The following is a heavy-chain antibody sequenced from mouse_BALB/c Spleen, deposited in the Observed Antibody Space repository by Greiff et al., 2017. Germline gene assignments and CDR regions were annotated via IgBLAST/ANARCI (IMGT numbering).Heavy chain of an antibody. CDR3: AREESITTATFDY. D-gene: IGHD1-2*01. CDR2: IWAGGST. Sequence: VMLVESGPGLVAPSQSLSITCTVSGFSLTSYGVHWVRQPPGKGLEWLGVIWAGGSTNYNSALMSRLSISKDNSKSQVFLKMNSLQTDDTAMYYCAREESITTATFDYWGQGTTLTVSS. CDR1: GFSLTSYG. J-gene: IGHJ2*01. V-gene: IGHV2-9*02.